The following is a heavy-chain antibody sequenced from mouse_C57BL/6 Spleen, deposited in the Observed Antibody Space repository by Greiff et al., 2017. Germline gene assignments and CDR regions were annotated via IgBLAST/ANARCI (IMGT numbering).Heavy chain of an antibody. CDR1: GYSFTDSN. CDR3: AQYDYDDPFGY. J-gene: IGHJ2*01. D-gene: IGHD2-4*01. CDR2: INPNSGTT. V-gene: IGHV1-39*01. Sequence: VQLQQSGPELVKPAASAKISCTASGYSFTDSNMNRAQPSNGKTLAWIRVINPNSGTTSYNQKFKGKATLTVDQSSSTAYMQLNSLTSEDSAVYYCAQYDYDDPFGYWGKGTT.